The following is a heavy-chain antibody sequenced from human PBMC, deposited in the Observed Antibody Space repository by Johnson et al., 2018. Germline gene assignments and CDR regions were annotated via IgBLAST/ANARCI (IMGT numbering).Heavy chain of an antibody. D-gene: IGHD3-10*01. J-gene: IGHJ3*02. CDR2: IIAIFGRA. CDR3: ARDGVNAFDI. V-gene: IGHV1-69*12. CDR1: GGTLSSYA. Sequence: QVQLVQSGAEVKKPGSSVKVSCKASGGTLSSYAISWVRQAPGQGLEWMGGIIAIFGRANYAQKFQGRVTITADESTSTASMELSSLISEGTAVYCCARDGVNAFDIWGQGTMVTVSS.